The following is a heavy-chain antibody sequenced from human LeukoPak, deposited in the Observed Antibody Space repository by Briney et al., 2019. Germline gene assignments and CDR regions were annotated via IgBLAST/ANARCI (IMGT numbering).Heavy chain of an antibody. V-gene: IGHV5-51*01. D-gene: IGHD3-22*01. J-gene: IGHJ4*02. CDR3: ARGFPHYYDSRGIKFDY. CDR1: GYSFTSYW. Sequence: GESLKISCKGSGYSFTSYWIGWVRQMPGKGLEWMGIIYPGDSDTRYSPSFQGQVTISADKSISTAYLQWSSLRPEDTAVYYCARGFPHYYDSRGIKFDYWGQGTLVTVSS. CDR2: IYPGDSDT.